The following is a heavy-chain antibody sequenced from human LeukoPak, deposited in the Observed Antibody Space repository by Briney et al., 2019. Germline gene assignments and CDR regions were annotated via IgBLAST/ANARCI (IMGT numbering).Heavy chain of an antibody. CDR3: ARGRHYYESSDYYYEGDGFDV. V-gene: IGHV1-46*01. CDR1: GFIFSNYA. D-gene: IGHD3-22*01. J-gene: IGHJ3*01. Sequence: PGGSLRLSCAASGFIFSNYAMHWVRQAPGQGLEWMGIINPSGGSISYAQKFQGRVTMTRDMSTSTVYMELSSLRSEDTAVYYCARGRHYYESSDYYYEGDGFDVWGQGTMVTVSS. CDR2: INPSGGSI.